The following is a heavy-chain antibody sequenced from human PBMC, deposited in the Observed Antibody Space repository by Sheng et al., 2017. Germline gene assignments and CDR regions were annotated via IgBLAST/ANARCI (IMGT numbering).Heavy chain of an antibody. Sequence: QVQLVQSGAEVKKPGSSVTVSCQTPGGTLRNYAITWVRQAPGQGVEWMGGIIPILGTVLYAPTFQDRVTIAADESARTVSLELRGLTSDDTAVYFCARAYSGNSQFDYWGQGSLGLRLL. D-gene: IGHD1-26*01. V-gene: IGHV1-69*01. CDR1: GGTLRNYA. CDR3: ARAYSGNSQFDY. CDR2: IIPILGTV. J-gene: IGHJ4*02.